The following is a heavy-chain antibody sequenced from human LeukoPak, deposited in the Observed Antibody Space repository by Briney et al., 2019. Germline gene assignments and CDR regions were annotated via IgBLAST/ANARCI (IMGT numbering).Heavy chain of an antibody. J-gene: IGHJ5*02. CDR1: GFTFDDYG. D-gene: IGHD6-19*01. Sequence: AGGSLRLSCAASGFTFDDYGMSWVRQAPGKGLEWVSGINWNGGSTGYADSVKGRFTISRDNAKNSLYLQMNSLRAEDTALYYCARDMGSGWSWASNDNWFDPWGQGTLVTVSS. V-gene: IGHV3-20*04. CDR2: INWNGGST. CDR3: ARDMGSGWSWASNDNWFDP.